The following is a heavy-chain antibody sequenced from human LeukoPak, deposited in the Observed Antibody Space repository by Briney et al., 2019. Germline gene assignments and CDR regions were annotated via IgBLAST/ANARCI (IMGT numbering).Heavy chain of an antibody. CDR2: LSSGDNT. CDR1: GFSVNSYY. CDR3: ARRYCSSCPTGHAFDL. Sequence: PRGSLRLSCAASGFSVNSYYMSWVRQAPGRGLEWVSALSSGDNTHYADSVNGRFTISRDNSKNTLYLQLNSLRAEDTAVYYCARRYCSSCPTGHAFDLWGQGTMVTVSS. J-gene: IGHJ3*01. V-gene: IGHV3-53*01. D-gene: IGHD2-15*01.